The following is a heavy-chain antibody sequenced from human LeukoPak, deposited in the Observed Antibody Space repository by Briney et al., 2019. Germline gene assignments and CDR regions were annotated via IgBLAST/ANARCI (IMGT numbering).Heavy chain of an antibody. Sequence: ASVKVSCKASGYTFTGYYMHWVRQAPGQGLEWMGWISAYNGNTNYAQKLQGRVTMTTDTSTSTAYMELRSLRSDDTAVYYCARDDGYSYQADYWGQGTLVTVSS. CDR1: GYTFTGYY. D-gene: IGHD5-18*01. J-gene: IGHJ4*02. CDR2: ISAYNGNT. V-gene: IGHV1-18*04. CDR3: ARDDGYSYQADY.